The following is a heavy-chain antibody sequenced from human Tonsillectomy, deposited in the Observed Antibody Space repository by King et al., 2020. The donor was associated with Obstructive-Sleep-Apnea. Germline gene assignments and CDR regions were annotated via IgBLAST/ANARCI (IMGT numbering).Heavy chain of an antibody. CDR3: ARVSSSYYYFDP. D-gene: IGHD3-22*01. J-gene: IGHJ4*02. CDR2: TRNKANSYTT. Sequence: VQLVEAGGGLVQPGGSLRLSCAASGFTFSDHYMDWGRQAPGKGLEWVGRTRNKANSYTTEDAATVKGRLTISRDDSKNSLYLQMNSLKTEDTAVYYCARVSSSYYYFDPWGQGTLVTVSS. CDR1: GFTFSDHY. V-gene: IGHV3-72*01.